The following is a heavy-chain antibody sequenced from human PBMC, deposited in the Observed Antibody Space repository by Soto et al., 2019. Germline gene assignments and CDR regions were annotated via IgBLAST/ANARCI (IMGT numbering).Heavy chain of an antibody. V-gene: IGHV3-64*04. J-gene: IGHJ4*01. D-gene: IGHD3-10*01. CDR2: ISSNGGST. Sequence: GGSLRLSCPASGFTFSSYAMHWVRQAPGKGLEYVSGISSNGGSTYYPDSVKVRVTMSRDNAKNALYLQMDSLRAEDTAVYYCARDSGYGSRASVNHYLDYWGQGTLVTVSS. CDR1: GFTFSSYA. CDR3: ARDSGYGSRASVNHYLDY.